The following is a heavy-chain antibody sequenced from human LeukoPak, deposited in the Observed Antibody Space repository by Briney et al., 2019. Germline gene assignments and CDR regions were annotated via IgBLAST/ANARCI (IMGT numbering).Heavy chain of an antibody. Sequence: PGGSLRLSYAASGFTFSTYSTTWVRHAPGKGLEWVSSISSSSRYIYYADSVKGRFTISRDNAQNSLYLQINSLRAEDTAVYYCARADVRLVPGCWGQGTLVTVSS. J-gene: IGHJ4*02. CDR3: ARADVRLVPGC. CDR2: ISSSSRYI. CDR1: GFTFSTYS. D-gene: IGHD6-19*01. V-gene: IGHV3-21*01.